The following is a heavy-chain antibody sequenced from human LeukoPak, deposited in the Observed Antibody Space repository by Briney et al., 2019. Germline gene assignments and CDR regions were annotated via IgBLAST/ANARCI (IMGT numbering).Heavy chain of an antibody. CDR2: IGITSEYI. CDR3: AKDPNGDYVGAFDT. CDR1: GFTITAYA. J-gene: IGHJ3*02. Sequence: GGSLRLSCAASGFTITAYAMSWVRQSPGKGLEWVSGIGITSEYIHYADSVKGRFTISRDNSKNTVYLEMSSLRAEDAAVYYCAKDPNGDYVGAFDTLGQGTMVIVSS. V-gene: IGHV3-23*01. D-gene: IGHD4-17*01.